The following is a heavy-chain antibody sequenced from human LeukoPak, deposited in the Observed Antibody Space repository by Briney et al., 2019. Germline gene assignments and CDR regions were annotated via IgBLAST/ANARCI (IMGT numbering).Heavy chain of an antibody. V-gene: IGHV1-2*02. Sequence: ASLKVSCKPSGYTFTGYYMHWVRQAPGQGLEWMGWINPNSGGTNYAQKFQGRVTMTRDTSISTAYMELSRLRSDDTAVYYCARRGPDSSGYCYLYDYWGQGTLVTVSS. CDR3: ARRGPDSSGYCYLYDY. CDR1: GYTFTGYY. CDR2: INPNSGGT. J-gene: IGHJ4*02. D-gene: IGHD3-22*01.